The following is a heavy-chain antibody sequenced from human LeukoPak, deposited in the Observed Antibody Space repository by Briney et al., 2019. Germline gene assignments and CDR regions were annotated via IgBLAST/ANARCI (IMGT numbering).Heavy chain of an antibody. V-gene: IGHV4-59*01. CDR3: ARVLPYSSGWGVDY. Sequence: NASETLSLTCTVSGGSIRSYYWSWIRQPPGKGLEWIGYIYYSGSTNYNPSLKSRVTISVDTSKNQFSLNLSSVTAADTAVYYCARVLPYSSGWGVDYWGQGTLVIVSS. D-gene: IGHD6-19*01. J-gene: IGHJ4*02. CDR2: IYYSGST. CDR1: GGSIRSYY.